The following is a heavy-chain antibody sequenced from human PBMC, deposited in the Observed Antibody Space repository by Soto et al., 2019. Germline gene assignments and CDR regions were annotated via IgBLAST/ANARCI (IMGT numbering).Heavy chain of an antibody. V-gene: IGHV3-30-3*01. J-gene: IGHJ4*02. D-gene: IGHD1-1*01. CDR2: ISSDGNKK. CDR1: KFISSTYA. Sequence: VGSLRLSCAASKFISSTYAMHWGRQAPGEGLEWVAVISSDGNKKYYADSVKGRFTISRDNSKNTLYLQMNSLRVEDTAFYYCTRDLRPREQLALILDYWGQGTPVNVSS. CDR3: TRDLRPREQLALILDY.